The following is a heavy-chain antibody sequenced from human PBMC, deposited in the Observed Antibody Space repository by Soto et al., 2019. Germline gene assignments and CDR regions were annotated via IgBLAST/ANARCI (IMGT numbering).Heavy chain of an antibody. D-gene: IGHD3-3*01. Sequence: PSETLSLTCTVSGGSISSYYWSWIRQPPGKGLEWIGYIYYSGSTNYNPSLKSRVTISVDTSKNQFSLKLSSVTAADTAVYYCARADFWSGYSYYFDYWGQGTLVTVS. V-gene: IGHV4-59*01. CDR2: IYYSGST. CDR3: ARADFWSGYSYYFDY. CDR1: GGSISSYY. J-gene: IGHJ4*02.